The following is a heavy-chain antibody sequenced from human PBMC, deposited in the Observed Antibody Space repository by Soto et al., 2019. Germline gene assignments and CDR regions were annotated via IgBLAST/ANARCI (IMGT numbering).Heavy chain of an antibody. CDR1: AFTFTNYA. V-gene: IGHV3-23*01. J-gene: IGHJ4*02. CDR3: ARGAYGGRFDY. Sequence: EVQLLESGGGLVQPGGSLRLSCAASAFTFTNYAMSWVRQAPGKGLEWVSTISAGGGGTSYADSVKGRFTISRDNSKNTLYLQMNSLGREDTAVYYCARGAYGGRFDYWGQGTLVTVSS. CDR2: ISAGGGGT. D-gene: IGHD2-21*01.